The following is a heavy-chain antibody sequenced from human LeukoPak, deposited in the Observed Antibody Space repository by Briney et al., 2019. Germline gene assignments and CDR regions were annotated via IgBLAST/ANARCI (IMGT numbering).Heavy chain of an antibody. CDR2: IRYDGSNK. Sequence: GGSLRLSCAASGFTFDDYGMHWVRQAPGKGLEWVAFIRYDGSNKYYADSVKGRFTISRDNSKNTLYLQMNSLRAEDTAVYYCAKAYGSGSYGPIDAFDIWGQGTMVTVSS. D-gene: IGHD3-10*01. J-gene: IGHJ3*02. V-gene: IGHV3-30*02. CDR3: AKAYGSGSYGPIDAFDI. CDR1: GFTFDDYG.